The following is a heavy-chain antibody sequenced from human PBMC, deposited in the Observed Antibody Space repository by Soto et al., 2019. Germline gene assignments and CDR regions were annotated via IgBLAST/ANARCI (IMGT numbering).Heavy chain of an antibody. CDR3: ARELGDYYGSGSYYASD. D-gene: IGHD3-10*01. Sequence: SVKVSCKASGGTFSSYAISWVRQAPGQGLEGMGGIIPIFGTANYAQKFQGRVTITADESTSTAYMELSSLRSEDTAVYYCARELGDYYGSGSYYASDWGQGTLLTVSS. CDR1: GGTFSSYA. J-gene: IGHJ4*02. V-gene: IGHV1-69*13. CDR2: IIPIFGTA.